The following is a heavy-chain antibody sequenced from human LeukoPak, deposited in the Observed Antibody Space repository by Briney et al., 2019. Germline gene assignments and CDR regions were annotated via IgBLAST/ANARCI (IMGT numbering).Heavy chain of an antibody. J-gene: IGHJ4*02. V-gene: IGHV1-2*02. CDR1: GYTFTDYY. CDR3: ASQFYASETYYAYFDY. Sequence: ASVKVSFKASGYTFTDYYMHWVRQAPGQGLEWMGWINPNSGGTNYAQKFQGRVTMSRDTSINTVYVELSSLRSDDTAVFYCASQFYASETYYAYFDYWGQGTLVTVSS. D-gene: IGHD3-10*01. CDR2: INPNSGGT.